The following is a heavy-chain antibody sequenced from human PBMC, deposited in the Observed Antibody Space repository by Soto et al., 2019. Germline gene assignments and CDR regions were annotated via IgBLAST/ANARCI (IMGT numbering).Heavy chain of an antibody. D-gene: IGHD4-4*01. CDR1: GYTFTDYY. J-gene: IGHJ5*02. Sequence: GASVKVSCKASGYTFTDYYMHWVRQAPGQGLEWMGWINPNSGGTNYAQKFQGRVAMTRDTSITTAYMEVSSLRSDDTAVYYCARSDDSTSYPLDLWGPGTLLTVSS. CDR3: ARSDDSTSYPLDL. V-gene: IGHV1-2*02. CDR2: INPNSGGT.